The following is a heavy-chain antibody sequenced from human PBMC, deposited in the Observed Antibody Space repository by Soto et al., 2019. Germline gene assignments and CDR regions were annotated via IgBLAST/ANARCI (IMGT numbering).Heavy chain of an antibody. D-gene: IGHD2-15*01. CDR2: IYYSGSI. CDR1: GGSISSSSYY. CDR3: ARLSRIYYFYMDV. V-gene: IGHV4-39*01. Sequence: SETLSLTCTVSGGSISSSSYYWGWIRQPPGKGLEWIGSIYYSGSIYYNPSLKSRVTISVDTSNNQFSLRLSSVTAADTAVYYCARLSRIYYFYMDVWGKGTTVTVSS. J-gene: IGHJ6*03.